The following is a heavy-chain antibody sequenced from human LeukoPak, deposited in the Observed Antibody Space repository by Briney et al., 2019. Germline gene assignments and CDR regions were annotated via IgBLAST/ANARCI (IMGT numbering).Heavy chain of an antibody. J-gene: IGHJ4*02. CDR2: IWYDGSNK. D-gene: IGHD6-13*01. CDR1: GFTVSSNY. Sequence: GGSLRLSCAASGFTVSSNYMSWVRQAPGKGLEWVAVIWYDGSNKYYADSVKGRFTISRDNSKNTLYLQMNSLRAEDTAVYYCARDGLGIAAAGTFDYRGQGTLVTVSS. V-gene: IGHV3-33*08. CDR3: ARDGLGIAAAGTFDY.